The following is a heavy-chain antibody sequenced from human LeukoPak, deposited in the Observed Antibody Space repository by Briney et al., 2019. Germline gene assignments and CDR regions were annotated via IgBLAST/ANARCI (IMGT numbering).Heavy chain of an antibody. CDR3: ARDLAVAGTGYYYYYGMDV. D-gene: IGHD6-19*01. CDR2: ISSSSSYI. V-gene: IGHV3-21*01. CDR1: GFTFSSYS. J-gene: IGHJ6*02. Sequence: GGSLRLSCAASGFTFSSYSMNWVRQAPGKGLEWVSSISSSSSYIYCADSVKGRFTISRDNAKNSLYLQMNSLRAEDTAVYYCARDLAVAGTGYYYYYGMDVWGQGTTVTVSS.